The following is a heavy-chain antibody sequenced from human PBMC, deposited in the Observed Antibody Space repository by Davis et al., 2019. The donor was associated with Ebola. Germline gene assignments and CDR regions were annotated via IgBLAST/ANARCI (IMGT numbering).Heavy chain of an antibody. J-gene: IGHJ4*02. V-gene: IGHV3-33*01. CDR2: IWYDGSNK. Sequence: GESLKISCAASGFTFSSYGMHWVRQAPGKGLEWVAVIWYDGSNKYYADSVKGRFTISRDNSKNTLYLQMNSLRAEDTAVYYCARDQPSSGEFNYWGQGTLVTVSS. D-gene: IGHD6-19*01. CDR1: GFTFSSYG. CDR3: ARDQPSSGEFNY.